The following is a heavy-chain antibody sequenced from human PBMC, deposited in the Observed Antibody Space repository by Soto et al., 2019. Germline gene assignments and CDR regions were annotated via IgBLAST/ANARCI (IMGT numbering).Heavy chain of an antibody. J-gene: IGHJ3*02. Sequence: PSETLSLTCSPSGGSISSYYWSWIRQPPGKGLEWIGYIYYTGTTNYNPSLKSRVTISVDTSTQFSLKLRSVTAADTAVYYCARDTCDSTPVKGFDNWGQGTFVPVS. CDR3: ARDTCDSTPVKGFDN. V-gene: IGHV4-59*01. D-gene: IGHD2-2*01. CDR1: GGSISSYY. CDR2: IYYTGTT.